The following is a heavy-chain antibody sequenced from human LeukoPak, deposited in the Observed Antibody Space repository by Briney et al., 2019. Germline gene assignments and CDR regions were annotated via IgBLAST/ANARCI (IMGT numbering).Heavy chain of an antibody. D-gene: IGHD3-22*01. V-gene: IGHV1-18*01. Sequence: ASVKVSCKASGYTFTSYAMNWVRQAPGQGLEWMGWISAYNGNTNYAQKLQGRVTMTTDTSTSTAYMELRSLRSDDTAVYYCARAQYYYDSSGFGMGLDYWGQGTLVTVSS. CDR2: ISAYNGNT. CDR3: ARAQYYYDSSGFGMGLDY. J-gene: IGHJ4*02. CDR1: GYTFTSYA.